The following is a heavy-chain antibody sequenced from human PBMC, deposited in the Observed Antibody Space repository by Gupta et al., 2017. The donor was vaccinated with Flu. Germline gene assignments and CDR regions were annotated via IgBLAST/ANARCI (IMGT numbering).Heavy chain of an antibody. CDR1: GFSLSTSGVG. CDR2: IYWDDDK. CDR3: AHSKVEIFGVVDLFDY. J-gene: IGHJ4*02. V-gene: IGHV2-5*02. Sequence: QSTLKESGPTLVKPTQTLTLTCTFSGFSLSTSGVGVGWIRQPPGKALEWLALIYWDDDKRYSPSLKSRLTITKDPSKNQVVLTMTNMDPVDTATYDCAHSKVEIFGVVDLFDYWGQGTLVTVSS. D-gene: IGHD3-3*01.